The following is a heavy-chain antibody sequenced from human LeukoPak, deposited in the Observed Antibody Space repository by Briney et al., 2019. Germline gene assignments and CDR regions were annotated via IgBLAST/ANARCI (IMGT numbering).Heavy chain of an antibody. CDR2: INSDGSST. V-gene: IGHV3-74*01. CDR1: GFTFSSYW. CDR3: ARPKSEMVAATPPDY. J-gene: IGHJ4*02. Sequence: GGSLRLSCAASGFTFSSYWMPWVRQAPGKGLVWVSRINSDGSSTSYADSVKGRFTISRDNAKNTLYLQMNSLRAEDTAVYYCARPKSEMVAATPPDYWGQGTLVTVSS. D-gene: IGHD2-15*01.